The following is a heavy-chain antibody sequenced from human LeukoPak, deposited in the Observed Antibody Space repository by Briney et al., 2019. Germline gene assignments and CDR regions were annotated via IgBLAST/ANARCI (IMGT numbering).Heavy chain of an antibody. Sequence: SETLSLTCTVSGGSISSYYWSWIRQPPGKGLEWIGYIDYSGSTNYNPSFRSRATISVDTSKNQFSLRLSSVTAADTAVYYCARLNGGVWGKGTTVTVSS. D-gene: IGHD1-1*01. CDR1: GGSISSYY. J-gene: IGHJ6*04. CDR3: ARLNGGV. V-gene: IGHV4-59*01. CDR2: IDYSGST.